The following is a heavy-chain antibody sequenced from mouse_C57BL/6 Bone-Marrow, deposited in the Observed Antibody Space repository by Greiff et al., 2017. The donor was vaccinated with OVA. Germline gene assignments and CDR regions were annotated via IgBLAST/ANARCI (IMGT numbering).Heavy chain of an antibody. CDR2: ISSGSSTI. V-gene: IGHV5-17*01. D-gene: IGHD4-1*01. J-gene: IGHJ1*03. CDR1: GFTFSDYG. CDR3: ARGELGWYFDV. Sequence: EVKLVESGGGLVKPGGSLKLSCAASGFTFSDYGMHWVRQAPEKGLEWVAYISSGSSTIYYADPVKGRFTISRDNAKNTLFLQMTSLRSEDTAMYYCARGELGWYFDVWGTGTTVTVSS.